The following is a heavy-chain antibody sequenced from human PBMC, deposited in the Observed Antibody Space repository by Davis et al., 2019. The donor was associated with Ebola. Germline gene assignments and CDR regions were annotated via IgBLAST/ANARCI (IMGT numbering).Heavy chain of an antibody. CDR2: IDPHNGAT. J-gene: IGHJ4*02. V-gene: IGHV1-2*02. Sequence: AASVKVSCKASGYTFMGYDIHWVRQAPGQGLEWMGWIDPHNGATTNTLKIRGRVTMTRDTSISTAYMELSSLTPDDTAVYYCARKFGWSGSTGYYFDSWGQGTQVTVSS. CDR1: GYTFMGYD. CDR3: ARKFGWSGSTGYYFDS. D-gene: IGHD3-3*01.